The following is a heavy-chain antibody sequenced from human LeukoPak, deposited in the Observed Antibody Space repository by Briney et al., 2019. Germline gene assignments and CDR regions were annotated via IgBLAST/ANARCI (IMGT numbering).Heavy chain of an antibody. J-gene: IGHJ4*02. CDR3: ARVGATIDADY. Sequence: ALVKVSCKASGYTFTSYYMHWVRQAPGQGLEWMGIINPSGGSTSYAQKFQGRVTMTRDTSTSTAYMELRSLRSDDTAVYYCARVGATIDADYWGQGTLVTVSS. V-gene: IGHV1-46*01. D-gene: IGHD1-26*01. CDR1: GYTFTSYY. CDR2: INPSGGST.